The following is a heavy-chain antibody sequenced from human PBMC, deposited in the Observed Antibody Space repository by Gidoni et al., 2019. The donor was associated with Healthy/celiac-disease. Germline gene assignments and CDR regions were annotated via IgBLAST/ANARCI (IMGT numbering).Heavy chain of an antibody. D-gene: IGHD6-19*01. CDR1: GFTFSSYA. CDR2: ISGSGGST. Sequence: EVQLLESGGGLVQPGGSLRLSCAASGFTFSSYAMSWVRQAPGKGLEWVSAISGSGGSTYYADSVKGRFTISRDNSKNTLYLQMNSLRAEDTAVYYCAKTSRNGGYSSGWKASWYFDLWGRGTLVTVSS. CDR3: AKTSRNGGYSSGWKASWYFDL. V-gene: IGHV3-23*01. J-gene: IGHJ2*01.